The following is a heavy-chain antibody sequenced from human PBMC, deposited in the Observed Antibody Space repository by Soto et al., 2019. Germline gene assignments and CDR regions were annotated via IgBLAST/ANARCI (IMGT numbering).Heavy chain of an antibody. Sequence: QVQLQESGPGLVKPSGTLSLTCAVSGGSISSSNWWSWVRQPPGKGLEWIGEIYHSGSTNYNPSLKSRVTISVDKSKNQFSLKLSAVTAADTAVYYCARDLRDTILLWAYGMDVWGQGTTVTVSS. V-gene: IGHV4-4*02. D-gene: IGHD3-3*01. CDR1: GGSISSSNW. CDR2: IYHSGST. J-gene: IGHJ6*02. CDR3: ARDLRDTILLWAYGMDV.